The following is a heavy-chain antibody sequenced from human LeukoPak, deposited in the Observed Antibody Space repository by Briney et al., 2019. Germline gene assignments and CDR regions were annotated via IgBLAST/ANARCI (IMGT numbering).Heavy chain of an antibody. D-gene: IGHD3-3*01. CDR3: ARATRVFGVVIMGPDYYYGMDV. V-gene: IGHV4-31*03. J-gene: IGHJ6*02. CDR1: GGSISSGGYY. Sequence: SQTLSLTCTVSGGSISSGGYYWSWIRQHPGKGLEWIGYIYYSGSTYYNPSLKSRVTISVDTSKNQFSLKLSSVTAADTAVYYCARATRVFGVVIMGPDYYYGMDVWGQGTTVTVSS. CDR2: IYYSGST.